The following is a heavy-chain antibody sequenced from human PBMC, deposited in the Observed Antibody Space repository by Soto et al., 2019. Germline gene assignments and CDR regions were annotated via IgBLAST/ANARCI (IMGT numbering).Heavy chain of an antibody. CDR3: AGAEYRYGYCFDY. D-gene: IGHD5-18*01. J-gene: IGHJ4*02. V-gene: IGHV3-21*01. Sequence: GGARRLSGTCSGVTFRRDGMGGVRQAPGKGLEWVSSISRRGDDIHYADSVKGRFTIARANANKLLYLQMNSLRAEDTAVYYCAGAEYRYGYCFDYWGKGTLVPVSS. CDR2: ISRRGDDI. CDR1: GVTFRRDG.